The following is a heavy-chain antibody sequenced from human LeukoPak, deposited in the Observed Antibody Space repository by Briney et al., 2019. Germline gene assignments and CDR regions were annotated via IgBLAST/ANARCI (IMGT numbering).Heavy chain of an antibody. D-gene: IGHD1-26*01. CDR1: GGSFSGYY. V-gene: IGHV4-34*01. Sequence: SETLSLTCAVYGGSFSGYYWSWIRQPPGKGLEWIGEINHSGSTNYNPSLKSRVTISVDTSKNQFSLKLSSLTAADTAVYYCARHEYSGSYYGLSWFDPWGQGTLVTVSS. CDR3: ARHEYSGSYYGLSWFDP. CDR2: INHSGST. J-gene: IGHJ5*02.